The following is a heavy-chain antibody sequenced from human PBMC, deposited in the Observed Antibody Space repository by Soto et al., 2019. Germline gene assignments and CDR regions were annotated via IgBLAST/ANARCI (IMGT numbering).Heavy chain of an antibody. CDR2: VVPILGTP. CDR3: ARNGTYSSSRSGMEV. D-gene: IGHD3-10*01. Sequence: QVQLVQSGAEVKEPGSSVKVSCEASGGSFETFIMNWVRQTPGRGLEWMGGVVPILGTPTYAERFKGKVNISATRSAGTTQMEVTSLRSENSCIYYCARNGTYSSSRSGMEVWCQGTTVIVSS. J-gene: IGHJ6*02. V-gene: IGHV1-69*01. CDR1: GGSFETFI.